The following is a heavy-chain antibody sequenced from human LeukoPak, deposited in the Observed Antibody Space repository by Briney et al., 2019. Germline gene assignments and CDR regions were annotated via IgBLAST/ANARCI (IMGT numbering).Heavy chain of an antibody. D-gene: IGHD6-13*01. CDR3: ARDSTSWYDILDY. Sequence: EASVKVSCKASGYDFTTYAISWVRQAPGQGLEWMGWIRANNGDTYYAQNFQGRVTMTTDTSTSTAYMELRSLRSDDTAVYYCARDSTSWYDILDYWGQGTLVTVSS. CDR2: IRANNGDT. V-gene: IGHV1-18*01. CDR1: GYDFTTYA. J-gene: IGHJ4*02.